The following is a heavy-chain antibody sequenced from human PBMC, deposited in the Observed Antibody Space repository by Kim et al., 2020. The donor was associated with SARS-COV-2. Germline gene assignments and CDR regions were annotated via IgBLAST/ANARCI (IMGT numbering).Heavy chain of an antibody. CDR1: GFTFSNYA. Sequence: GGSLRLSCAASGFTFSNYAMNWVRQAPGRGLEWVSFIYSAGTSTNYADSVKGRFTISRDNSENTLYLQMNSLRAWDTAVYYCTSTAGLAYWGQGTLVTVSS. D-gene: IGHD6-13*01. CDR3: TSTAGLAY. CDR2: IYSAGTST. J-gene: IGHJ4*02. V-gene: IGHV3-23*03.